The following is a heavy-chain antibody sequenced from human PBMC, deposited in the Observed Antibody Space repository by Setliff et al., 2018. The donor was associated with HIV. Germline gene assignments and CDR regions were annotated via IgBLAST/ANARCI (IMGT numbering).Heavy chain of an antibody. CDR3: ALASIVSTARWNH. CDR2: INPNSGAT. Sequence: ASVKVSCKSSGYTFNDYFIHWVRQVPGQGLEWMGWINPNSGATNYAQTFQGRVSMTRDTSISTAHMELSRLISDDTAVYYCALASIVSTARWNHWGRGTLVTVSS. J-gene: IGHJ5*02. D-gene: IGHD1-26*01. CDR1: GYTFNDYF. V-gene: IGHV1-2*02.